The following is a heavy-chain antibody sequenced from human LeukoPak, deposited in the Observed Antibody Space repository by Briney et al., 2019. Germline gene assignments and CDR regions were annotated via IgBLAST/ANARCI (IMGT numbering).Heavy chain of an antibody. J-gene: IGHJ4*02. Sequence: ASVKVSCKASGYTFTGYYMHWVRQAPGQGLEWMGWINPNSGGTNYAQKFQGRVTMTRDTSISTAYMELSRLRSDDTAVYYCARVYTYSSSSEDYWGQGTLVTVSS. CDR3: ARVYTYSSSSEDY. V-gene: IGHV1-2*02. D-gene: IGHD6-13*01. CDR2: INPNSGGT. CDR1: GYTFTGYY.